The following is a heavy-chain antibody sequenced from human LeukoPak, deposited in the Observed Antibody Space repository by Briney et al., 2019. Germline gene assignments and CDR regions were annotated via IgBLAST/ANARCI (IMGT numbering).Heavy chain of an antibody. J-gene: IGHJ4*02. V-gene: IGHV3-66*01. Sequence: GGSLRLSCAASGFTVTSNYMSWVRQAPGKGLEWVSVIYSGGSAYYADSVKGRFTISRDNSNNTLYLQMNSLRAEDTAVYYCAKGRGLLWFGESIDYWGQGTLVTVSS. D-gene: IGHD3-10*01. CDR1: GFTVTSNY. CDR2: IYSGGSA. CDR3: AKGRGLLWFGESIDY.